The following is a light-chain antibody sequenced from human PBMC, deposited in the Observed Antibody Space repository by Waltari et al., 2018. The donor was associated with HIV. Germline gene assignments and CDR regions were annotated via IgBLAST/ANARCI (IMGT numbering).Light chain of an antibody. CDR3: SSYTSSSVV. Sequence: QSALTQPASVSGSPGQPITISCPGTSSDVGGYNYVSWYQQHPGKAPKLMIYDVSNRPSGVSNRFSGSKSGNTASLTISGLQAEDEADYYCSSYTSSSVVFGGGTKLTVL. J-gene: IGLJ2*01. CDR1: SSDVGGYNY. CDR2: DVS. V-gene: IGLV2-14*03.